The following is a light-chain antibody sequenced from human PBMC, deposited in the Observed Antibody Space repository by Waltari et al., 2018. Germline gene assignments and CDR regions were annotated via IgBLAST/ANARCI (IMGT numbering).Light chain of an antibody. Sequence: DIVMAQSPASLSVSTGERAIFSCRASQSVTTNVAWYQQKPGQPPRLLIYGASTRATDIPARFSGSGSGTEFTLTITSPQSEDVGVYYCHQYNDGPPFNFGQGTKLEIK. CDR3: HQYNDGPPFN. CDR1: QSVTTN. CDR2: GAS. V-gene: IGKV3-15*01. J-gene: IGKJ2*01.